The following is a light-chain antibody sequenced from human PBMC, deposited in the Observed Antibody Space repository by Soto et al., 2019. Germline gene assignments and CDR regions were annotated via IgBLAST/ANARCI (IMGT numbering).Light chain of an antibody. V-gene: IGLV2-23*02. Sequence: QSALTQPASVSGSTGHSITISCTGTRSDVGSYNLVSWYQQHPGKAPKLMIYEVSKRPSGVSNRFSGSKSGNTASLTISGLQAEDEADYYCCSYAGSSTYYVFGTGTKVTVL. J-gene: IGLJ1*01. CDR1: RSDVGSYNL. CDR2: EVS. CDR3: CSYAGSSTYYV.